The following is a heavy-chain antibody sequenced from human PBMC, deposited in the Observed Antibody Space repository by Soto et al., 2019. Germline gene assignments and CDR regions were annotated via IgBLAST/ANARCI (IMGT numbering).Heavy chain of an antibody. CDR1: GGSISSGDYY. D-gene: IGHD3-10*01. V-gene: IGHV4-30-4*01. Sequence: QVQLQESGPGLVKPSQTLSLTCTVSGGSISSGDYYWSWIRQPPGRGLEWIGYIYYSGSTYYNPSLKRRVTIAVDTSTNQFSLKLSSVNAADTAVYSCARAQGSGFLVSWGQGTLVTVSS. J-gene: IGHJ4*02. CDR2: IYYSGST. CDR3: ARAQGSGFLVS.